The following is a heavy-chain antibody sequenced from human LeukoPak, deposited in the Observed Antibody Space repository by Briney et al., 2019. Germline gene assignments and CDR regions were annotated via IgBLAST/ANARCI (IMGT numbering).Heavy chain of an antibody. CDR1: GFTFDDYG. CDR2: INWNGVST. D-gene: IGHD3-10*02. CDR3: AELGITMIGGV. Sequence: GGSLRLSCAASGFTFDDYGMNWVRQAPGKGLEWVSGINWNGVSTGYADSVKGRFTISRDNAKNSLYLQMNSLRAEDTAVCYCAELGITMIGGVWGKGTTVTISS. J-gene: IGHJ6*04. V-gene: IGHV3-20*04.